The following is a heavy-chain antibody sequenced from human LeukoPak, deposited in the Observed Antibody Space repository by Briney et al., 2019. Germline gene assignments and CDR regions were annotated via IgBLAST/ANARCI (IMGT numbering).Heavy chain of an antibody. CDR3: ARGSYKAYYFDY. CDR2: IIPIFGTA. CDR1: GGTFSSYA. Sequence: GASVKVSRKSSGGTFSSYAIIWVRQAPGQGLEWMGGIIPIFGTANYAQKFQGRVTITADESTSTAYMELSSLRSEDTAVYYCARGSYKAYYFDYWGQGTLVTVSS. D-gene: IGHD1-26*01. J-gene: IGHJ4*02. V-gene: IGHV1-69*01.